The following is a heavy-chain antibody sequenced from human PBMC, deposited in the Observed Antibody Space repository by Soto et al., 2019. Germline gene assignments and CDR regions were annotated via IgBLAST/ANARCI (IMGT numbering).Heavy chain of an antibody. J-gene: IGHJ2*01. CDR2: ISTSHGNT. D-gene: IGHD3-10*01. CDR1: GYTFTTNG. CDR3: ATLLGGGFFDL. V-gene: IGHV1-18*01. Sequence: QAQLVQSEAEVKKPGAQVEFSCKASGYTFTTNGIPWGGQAPGQGLKWMGWISTSHGNTDYAQKLQGRVTMTTDTSTSTAYMQLGNLRYDDTAVYYCATLLGGGFFDLWGRGTLVTVAS.